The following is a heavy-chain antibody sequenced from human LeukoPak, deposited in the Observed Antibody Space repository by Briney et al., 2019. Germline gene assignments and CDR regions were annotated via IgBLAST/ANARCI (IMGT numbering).Heavy chain of an antibody. D-gene: IGHD3-10*01. J-gene: IGHJ4*02. Sequence: PGGSLRLSCAASGFTFSSYAMSWVRQAPGKGLEWVSAISGSGGSTYYADSVKGRFTISGDNSKITLYLQMNSLRAEDTAVYYCAKAVTDYYGSGSSYFDYWGQGTLVTVSS. CDR2: ISGSGGST. V-gene: IGHV3-23*01. CDR3: AKAVTDYYGSGSSYFDY. CDR1: GFTFSSYA.